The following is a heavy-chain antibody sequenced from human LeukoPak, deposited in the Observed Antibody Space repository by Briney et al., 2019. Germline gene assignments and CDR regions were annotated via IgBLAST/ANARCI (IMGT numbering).Heavy chain of an antibody. J-gene: IGHJ4*02. CDR1: GGSISSYY. V-gene: IGHV4-59*01. D-gene: IGHD6-19*01. Sequence: SETLSLTCTVSGGSISSYYWSWIRQPPVKGLEWIGYIYYSGSTNYNSSLKSRVTISVDTSKNQFSLKLSSVTAADTAVYYCAALGYSSGWYPVGWFDYWGQGTLVTVSS. CDR3: AALGYSSGWYPVGWFDY. CDR2: IYYSGST.